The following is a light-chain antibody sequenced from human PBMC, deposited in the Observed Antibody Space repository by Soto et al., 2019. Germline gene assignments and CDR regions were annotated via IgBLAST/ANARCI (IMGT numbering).Light chain of an antibody. CDR3: HQYNTWPSFT. J-gene: IGKJ3*01. V-gene: IGKV3-11*01. CDR1: QSVSSY. Sequence: EIVLTQSPATLSLSPGERATLSCRASQSVSSYLAWYQQKPGQAPRLLIYDASNRATGIPARFSGSGSGTEFTLTISSLQSEDFAVYYCHQYNTWPSFTFGPGTKVDVK. CDR2: DAS.